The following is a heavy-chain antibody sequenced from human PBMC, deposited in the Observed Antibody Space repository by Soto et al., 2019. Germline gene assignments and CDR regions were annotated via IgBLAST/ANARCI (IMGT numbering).Heavy chain of an antibody. CDR2: IPSKTNTYAT. Sequence: EVQLVESGGGLVQPGGSLQLSCAASGFTFSGSTIHWVRQTSGKGLEWVGRIPSKTNTYATAYAASVKGRFTISRDDSKNTAYLQMISLKTEDTAVYYCTRQHLDVPVASAIDYWGQGTLVTVSS. CDR3: TRQHLDVPVASAIDY. J-gene: IGHJ4*02. D-gene: IGHD6-19*01. CDR1: GFTFSGST. V-gene: IGHV3-73*02.